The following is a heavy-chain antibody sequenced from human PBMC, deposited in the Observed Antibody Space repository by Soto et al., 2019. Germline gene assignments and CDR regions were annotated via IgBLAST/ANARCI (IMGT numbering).Heavy chain of an antibody. CDR3: ARDNGREQYYDSSGYWYYFDY. J-gene: IGHJ4*02. Sequence: NPSETLSLTCTVSGGSISSYYWSWIRQPPGRGLEWIGYIYYSGSTNYNPSLKRRVTISVDTSKNQFSLKLSSVTAADTAVYYCARDNGREQYYDSSGYWYYFDYWGQGTLVTVS. CDR1: GGSISSYY. D-gene: IGHD3-22*01. V-gene: IGHV4-59*01. CDR2: IYYSGST.